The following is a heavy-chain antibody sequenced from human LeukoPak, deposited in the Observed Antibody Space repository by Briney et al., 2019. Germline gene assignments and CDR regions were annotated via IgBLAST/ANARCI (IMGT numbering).Heavy chain of an antibody. Sequence: GGSLRLSCAASGFTFSSYAMHWVRQAPGKGLEWVAVISYDGSNKYYADSVKGRFTISRDNSKNTLYLQMNSLRAEDTAVYYCAKASGWYASFDFWGQGTLVTVSS. V-gene: IGHV3-30*04. J-gene: IGHJ4*02. CDR3: AKASGWYASFDF. CDR2: ISYDGSNK. D-gene: IGHD6-19*01. CDR1: GFTFSSYA.